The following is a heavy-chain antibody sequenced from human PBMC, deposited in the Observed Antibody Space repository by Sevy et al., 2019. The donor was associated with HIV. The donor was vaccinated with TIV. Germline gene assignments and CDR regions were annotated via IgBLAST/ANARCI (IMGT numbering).Heavy chain of an antibody. CDR2: IDSDGSA. CDR3: ARDRYYDASGYYYYYYGMDV. J-gene: IGHJ6*02. D-gene: IGHD3-22*01. V-gene: IGHV3-66*01. CDR1: GFTVSDNY. Sequence: GGSLRLSCAASGFTVSDNYMAWVRLAPGKGLEWVSLIDSDGSAYYAASVKGRFTISRDNGKKTQDLQINALRAEDTGLNFCARDRYYDASGYYYYYYGMDVWGQGTTVTVSS.